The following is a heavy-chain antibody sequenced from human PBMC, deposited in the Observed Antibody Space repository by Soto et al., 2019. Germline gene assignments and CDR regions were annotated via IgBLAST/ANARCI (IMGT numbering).Heavy chain of an antibody. J-gene: IGHJ6*02. V-gene: IGHV4-61*01. CDR1: VGAFSSGSYH. CDR2: IHVSGST. Sequence: PSEPLSLTCTVSVGAFSSGSYHWTWIRQPPGKGLEWIGYIHVSGSTNDNPSLKGRVTMSIDTSKNQFSLKLSSVTAADTAVYYCARDGHGMDVWGQGTKVTVSS. CDR3: ARDGHGMDV.